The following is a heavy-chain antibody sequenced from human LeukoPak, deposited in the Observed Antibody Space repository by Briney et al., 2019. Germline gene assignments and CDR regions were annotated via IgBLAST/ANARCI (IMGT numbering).Heavy chain of an antibody. Sequence: PGGSLRLSCVASGFTFSSYEMNWVRQAPGKGLEWVSYISSSGSSTYYADSVKGRFTISRDNSKNTLYLQMDSLRAEDTALYYCAKGSGINHYHWIDPWGQGTLVTVSS. CDR1: GFTFSSYE. D-gene: IGHD1-14*01. CDR3: AKGSGINHYHWIDP. J-gene: IGHJ5*02. CDR2: ISSSGSST. V-gene: IGHV3-48*03.